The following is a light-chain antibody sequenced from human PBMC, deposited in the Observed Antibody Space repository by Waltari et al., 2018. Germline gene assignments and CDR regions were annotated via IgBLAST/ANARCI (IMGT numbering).Light chain of an antibody. J-gene: IGLJ2*01. V-gene: IGLV2-14*03. Sequence: QQYPRRAPKLMIYDVSSRPSGVSHRFSGSKSGNTASLTISGLQPEDEATYYCSSYSRSAFLFGGGTKLTVL. CDR3: SSYSRSAFL. CDR2: DVS.